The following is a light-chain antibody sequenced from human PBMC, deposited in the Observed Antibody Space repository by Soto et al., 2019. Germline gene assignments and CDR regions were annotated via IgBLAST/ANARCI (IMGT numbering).Light chain of an antibody. CDR1: QSVGSGH. J-gene: IGKJ1*01. CDR2: GAT. CDR3: QHFGDSPLWA. V-gene: IGKV3-20*01. Sequence: EIVLTQSPGTLSLSPGERATLSCRASQSVGSGHLAWYRQKPGQTPRLLIYGATTRATGIPDRFSGSGSGTDFTLTISRLEPEDFAVYYCQHFGDSPLWAFGQGTEVEIK.